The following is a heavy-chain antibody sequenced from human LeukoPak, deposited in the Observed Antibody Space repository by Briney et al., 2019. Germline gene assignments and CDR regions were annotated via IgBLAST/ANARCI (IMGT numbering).Heavy chain of an antibody. D-gene: IGHD3-22*01. CDR3: ARDSYDSSGYYGY. CDR2: INPNSGGT. J-gene: IGHJ4*02. Sequence: ASVKVSCKASGGTFSSYAVSWVRQAPGQGLEWMGWINPNSGGTNYAQKFQGRVTMTRDTSISTAYMELSRLRSDDTAVYYCARDSYDSSGYYGYWGQGTLVTVSS. V-gene: IGHV1-2*02. CDR1: GGTFSSYA.